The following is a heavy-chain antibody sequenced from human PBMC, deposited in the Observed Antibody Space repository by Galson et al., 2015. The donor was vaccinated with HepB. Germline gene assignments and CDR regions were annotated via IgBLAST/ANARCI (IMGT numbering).Heavy chain of an antibody. CDR2: INPNSGGT. CDR1: GYTFIDYY. D-gene: IGHD6-6*01. J-gene: IGHJ3*02. V-gene: IGHV1-2*02. CDR3: ASTRIPYSSSSGSWAFDI. Sequence: SVKVSCKASGYTFIDYYMHWVRQAPGQGLEWMGWINPNSGGTNYAQKFQGRVTMTRDTSISTAYMELSRLRSDDSAMYYCASTRIPYSSSSGSWAFDIWGQGTMVTVSS.